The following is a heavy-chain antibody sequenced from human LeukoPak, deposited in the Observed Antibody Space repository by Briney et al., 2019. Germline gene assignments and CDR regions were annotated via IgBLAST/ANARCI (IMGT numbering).Heavy chain of an antibody. D-gene: IGHD2/OR15-2a*01. CDR3: ARDKNSNSYYYYGMDV. Sequence: APVKVSCKASGGTFSSYAISWVRQAPGQGLEWMGRIIPIFGIANYAQKFQGRVTITADKSTSTAYMELSSLRSEDTAVYYCARDKNSNSYYYYGMDVWGQGTTVTVSS. CDR1: GGTFSSYA. CDR2: IIPIFGIA. V-gene: IGHV1-69*04. J-gene: IGHJ6*02.